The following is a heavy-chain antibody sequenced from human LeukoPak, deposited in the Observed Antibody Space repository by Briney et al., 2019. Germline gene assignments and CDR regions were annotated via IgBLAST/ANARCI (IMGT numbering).Heavy chain of an antibody. J-gene: IGHJ4*02. CDR1: GFSLSTSGVG. Sequence: SGPTLVKPTQTLTLTCTFSGFSLSTSGVGVGWIRQPPGKALEWLALIYWDDDKRYSPSLRSRLTITKDTSKNQVVLSMTNMDPVDTATYYCARRGDIVVETGCFDYWGQGTLVTVSS. CDR3: ARRGDIVVETGCFDY. D-gene: IGHD2-2*01. V-gene: IGHV2-5*02. CDR2: IYWDDDK.